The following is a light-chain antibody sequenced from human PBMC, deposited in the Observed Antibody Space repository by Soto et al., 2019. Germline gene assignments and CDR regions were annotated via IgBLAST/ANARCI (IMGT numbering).Light chain of an antibody. J-gene: IGLJ2*01. Sequence: QSVLTQPASVSGSPGQSITISCTAINTDIDGFKYVSWYQQYPGEVPKLIIYDVSYRPSGVSHRFSASKFGDTASLTISGLQTEDEADYYCSSYTSVATVLFGGGTKLTVL. CDR1: NTDIDGFKY. V-gene: IGLV2-14*03. CDR3: SSYTSVATVL. CDR2: DVS.